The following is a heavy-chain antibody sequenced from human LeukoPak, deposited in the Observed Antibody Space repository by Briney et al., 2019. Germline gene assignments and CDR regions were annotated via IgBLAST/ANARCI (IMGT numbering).Heavy chain of an antibody. V-gene: IGHV3-21*01. Sequence: GGSLRLSCAASGFTFSSYAMSWVRQAPGKGLEWVSSISSSGDYIYYADSVKGRFTISRDNAKNSLSLQMNSLRAEDTAVYFCARGFYCTSTTCSTGFDYWGEGTLVTVSS. D-gene: IGHD2/OR15-2a*01. CDR2: ISSSGDYI. CDR3: ARGFYCTSTTCSTGFDY. CDR1: GFTFSSYA. J-gene: IGHJ4*02.